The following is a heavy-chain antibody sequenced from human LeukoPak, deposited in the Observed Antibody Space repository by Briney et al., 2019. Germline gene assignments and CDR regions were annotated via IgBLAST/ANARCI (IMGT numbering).Heavy chain of an antibody. Sequence: SETLSLTCTVSGGSISSYYWSWIRQPPGKGLEWIGYIYYSGSTNYNPSLKSRVTISVDTSKNQFSLKLSSVTAADTAAYYCARHGSSGYSDAFDIWGQGTMVTVSS. CDR3: ARHGSSGYSDAFDI. CDR2: IYYSGST. V-gene: IGHV4-59*08. J-gene: IGHJ3*02. D-gene: IGHD3-22*01. CDR1: GGSISSYY.